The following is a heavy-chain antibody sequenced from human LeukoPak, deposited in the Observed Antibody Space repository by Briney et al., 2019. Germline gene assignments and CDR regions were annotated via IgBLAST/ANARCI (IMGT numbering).Heavy chain of an antibody. D-gene: IGHD2-21*01. J-gene: IGHJ6*03. CDR3: ARTHRNYYYMDV. Sequence: GGSLRLSCAASGFTFSSYGMHWVRQAPGKGLEWVAVIWYDGSNKYYADSVKGRFTISRDNSKNTLYLEMNSLRAEDTAVYYCARTHRNYYYMDVWGKGTTVTVSS. V-gene: IGHV3-33*01. CDR1: GFTFSSYG. CDR2: IWYDGSNK.